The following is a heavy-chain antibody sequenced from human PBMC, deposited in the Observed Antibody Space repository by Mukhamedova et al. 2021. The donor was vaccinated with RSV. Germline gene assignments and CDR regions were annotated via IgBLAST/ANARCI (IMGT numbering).Heavy chain of an antibody. Sequence: EWVSDISGSGGSTHYADSVKGRFTISRDNSKNTVYLQLNSLGADDTAVYYGAKLVYGYDRRDYRGLGTLVTVSS. V-gene: IGHV3-23*01. J-gene: IGHJ4*02. CDR3: AKLVYGYDRRDY. D-gene: IGHD3-22*01. CDR2: ISGSGGST.